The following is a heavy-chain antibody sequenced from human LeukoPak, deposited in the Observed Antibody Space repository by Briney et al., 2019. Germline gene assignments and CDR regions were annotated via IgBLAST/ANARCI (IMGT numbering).Heavy chain of an antibody. Sequence: PGGSLRLSCVASGFSFSSYAINWVRQAPGKGLEWVSAISDHGGYTYYADSVKGRFTISRDNSKNTLYLQMNSLRAEDTAVYHCAKAAMVRGVTYFDYWGQGTLVTVSS. CDR2: ISDHGGYT. D-gene: IGHD3-10*01. CDR3: AKAAMVRGVTYFDY. CDR1: GFSFSSYA. J-gene: IGHJ4*02. V-gene: IGHV3-23*01.